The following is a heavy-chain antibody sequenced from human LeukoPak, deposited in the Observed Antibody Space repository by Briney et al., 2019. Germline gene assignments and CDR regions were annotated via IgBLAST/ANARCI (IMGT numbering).Heavy chain of an antibody. Sequence: GGSLRLSCAASGFTFSRYAMHWVRQAPGRGLEWVAVISYDGSNEYYAESVKGRFTISRDSSENTLYLEMNSLRVEDTAVYYCARVGYYSSGPFSYFDYWGQGTLVTVSS. V-gene: IGHV3-30-3*01. CDR3: ARVGYYSSGPFSYFDY. CDR2: ISYDGSNE. J-gene: IGHJ4*02. CDR1: GFTFSRYA. D-gene: IGHD3-10*01.